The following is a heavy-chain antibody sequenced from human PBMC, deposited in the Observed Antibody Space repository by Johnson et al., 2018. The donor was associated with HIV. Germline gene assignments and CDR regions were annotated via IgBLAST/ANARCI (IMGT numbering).Heavy chain of an antibody. CDR2: ISYDGSNK. Sequence: QVQLVESGGGVVQPGRSLRLSCAASGFTFSSYGMHWVRQVPGKGLEWVAVISYDGSNKYYADSVKGRFTISRDNYKNTLYLQMNSLRAEDTALYYCAKSTQASIVRESGPYGAFDIWGQGTMVTVSS. CDR3: AKSTQASIVRESGPYGAFDI. J-gene: IGHJ3*02. V-gene: IGHV3-30*18. D-gene: IGHD3-10*01. CDR1: GFTFSSYG.